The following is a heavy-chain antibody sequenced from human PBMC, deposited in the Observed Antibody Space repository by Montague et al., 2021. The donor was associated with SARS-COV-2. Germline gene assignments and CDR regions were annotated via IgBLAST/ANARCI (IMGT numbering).Heavy chain of an antibody. J-gene: IGHJ5*02. D-gene: IGHD6-13*01. CDR1: GFSLSTSGMC. CDR3: ARILVAAAGSPFDP. Sequence: PALVKPTQTLTLTCTFSGFSLSTSGMCVSWIRQPPGKALEWLARIDWDDDKHYSTSLKTRLTISKDTSKNQVVLTMTNMDPVDTATYYCARILVAAAGSPFDPGGQGTLVTVSS. V-gene: IGHV2-70*11. CDR2: IDWDDDK.